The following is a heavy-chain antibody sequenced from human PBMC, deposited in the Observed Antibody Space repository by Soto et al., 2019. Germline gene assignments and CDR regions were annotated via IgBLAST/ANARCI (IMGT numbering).Heavy chain of an antibody. D-gene: IGHD6-19*01. CDR2: ISGSGGST. CDR3: AKGGIAVAGEDSPYYFDY. Sequence: GGSLRLSCAASGFTFSSYAMSWVRQAPGKGLEWVSAISGSGGSTYYADSVKGWFTISRDNSKNTLYLQMNSLRAEDTAVYYCAKGGIAVAGEDSPYYFDYWGQGTLVTVSS. V-gene: IGHV3-23*01. J-gene: IGHJ4*02. CDR1: GFTFSSYA.